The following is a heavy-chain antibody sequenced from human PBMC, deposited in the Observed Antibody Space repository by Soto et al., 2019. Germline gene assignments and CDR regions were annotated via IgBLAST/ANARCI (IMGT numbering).Heavy chain of an antibody. CDR3: ARDPGGNIELDEFFDY. CDR2: VWYDGSNK. V-gene: IGHV3-33*01. Sequence: GGSLRLSCVASGFTFGSYGMHWVRQAPGKGLEWVAVVWYDGSNKYYADSVRGRFTISRDNSKNTLYLQMNSLRDEDTAVYYCARDPGGNIELDEFFDYWGQGTLVTVSS. J-gene: IGHJ4*02. D-gene: IGHD3-16*01. CDR1: GFTFGSYG.